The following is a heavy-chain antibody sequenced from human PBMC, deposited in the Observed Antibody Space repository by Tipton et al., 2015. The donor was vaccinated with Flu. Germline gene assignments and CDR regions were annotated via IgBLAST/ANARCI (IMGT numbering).Heavy chain of an antibody. Sequence: SLRLSCVVSGFTFNNYWMSWVRQAPGKGLEWLANIKQDGSTKYYVESVRGRFTISRDNARNSLYLQMISLRAEDTAVYYCAKGYRGTIDYWGQGTLVTVSS. CDR1: GFTFNNYW. J-gene: IGHJ4*02. CDR3: AKGYRGTIDY. V-gene: IGHV3-7*03. CDR2: IKQDGSTK. D-gene: IGHD2-21*01.